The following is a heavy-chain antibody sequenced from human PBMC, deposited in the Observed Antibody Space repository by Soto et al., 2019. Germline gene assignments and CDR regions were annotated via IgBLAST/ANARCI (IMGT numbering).Heavy chain of an antibody. CDR3: AKGPSSSSTGY. V-gene: IGHV3-23*01. J-gene: IGHJ4*02. Sequence: GGSLRLSCAASGFTFSSYAMSLVRQAPGKGLEWVSAISGSGGSTYYADSVKGRFTISRDNSKNTLYLQMNSLRAEDTAVYYCAKGPSSSSTGYWGQGTLVTVSS. CDR1: GFTFSSYA. CDR2: ISGSGGST. D-gene: IGHD6-6*01.